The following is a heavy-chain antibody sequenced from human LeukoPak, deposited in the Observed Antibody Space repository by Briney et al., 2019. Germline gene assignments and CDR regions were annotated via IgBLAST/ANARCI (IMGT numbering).Heavy chain of an antibody. D-gene: IGHD4-11*01. Sequence: GGSLRLSCAASGFTFSSYAMNWVRQAPGKGLEWVSSISSSSSYIYYADPVKGRFTISRDNAKNSLHLQMNSLRAEDTAVYYCARRARGDYSEVFDYWGQGTLVTVSS. CDR3: ARRARGDYSEVFDY. V-gene: IGHV3-21*01. CDR1: GFTFSSYA. J-gene: IGHJ4*02. CDR2: ISSSSSYI.